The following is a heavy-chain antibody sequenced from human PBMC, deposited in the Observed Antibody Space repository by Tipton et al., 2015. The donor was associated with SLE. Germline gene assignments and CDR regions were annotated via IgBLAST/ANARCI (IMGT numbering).Heavy chain of an antibody. CDR2: ISSSGTII. V-gene: IGHV3-11*01. CDR1: GFTFSDYY. CDR3: ARGRDDYNYYYFDY. J-gene: IGHJ4*02. D-gene: IGHD5-24*01. Sequence: QLVQSGGGLVKPGGSLRLSCAASGFTFSDYYMTWIRQAPGKGLEWVSYISSSGTIIYYADSVKGRFTISRDNAKNSLYLQMNSLRAEDTALYYCARGRDDYNYYYFDYWGQGTLVTVSS.